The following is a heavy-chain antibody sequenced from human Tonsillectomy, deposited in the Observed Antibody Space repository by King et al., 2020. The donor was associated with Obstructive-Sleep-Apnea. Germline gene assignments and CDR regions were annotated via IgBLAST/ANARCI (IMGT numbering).Heavy chain of an antibody. CDR3: AKHFAAYGAGTYYDL. CDR2: IFYSGYT. J-gene: IGHJ4*02. CDR1: GGSIISNAYY. D-gene: IGHD3-10*01. Sequence: LQLQESGPGLVKPSEPLSLICTVSGGSIISNAYYWAWIRQPPGKGLEWVGSIFYSGYTYYNPSLESRVTISLDSSKNQFSLTLRSVTAADTAVYYCAKHFAAYGAGTYYDLWGQGTLVAVSS. V-gene: IGHV4-39*01.